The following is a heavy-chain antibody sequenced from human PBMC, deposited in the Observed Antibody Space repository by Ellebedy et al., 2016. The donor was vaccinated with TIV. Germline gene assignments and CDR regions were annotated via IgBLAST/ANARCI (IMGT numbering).Heavy chain of an antibody. D-gene: IGHD6-6*01. CDR3: ARVLLDSSSSDDYYGMDV. V-gene: IGHV1-2*02. Sequence: AASVKVSCKASAYTFSGYYVHWVRQAPGQGLECMGWINPNNGATTYAQKFQGRVTMTRDTSISTAYMELSRLRSDDTAVYYCARVLLDSSSSDDYYGMDVWGQGTTVTVSS. J-gene: IGHJ6*02. CDR1: AYTFSGYY. CDR2: INPNNGAT.